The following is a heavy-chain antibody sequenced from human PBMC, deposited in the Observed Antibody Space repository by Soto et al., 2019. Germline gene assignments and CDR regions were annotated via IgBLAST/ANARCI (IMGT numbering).Heavy chain of an antibody. CDR3: TTGVISYYYDSSGYSGAFDI. CDR2: IKSKTDGGTT. CDR1: GFTFSNYG. V-gene: IGHV3-15*01. J-gene: IGHJ3*02. D-gene: IGHD3-22*01. Sequence: GGSLRLSCAVSGFTFSNYGMNWVRQAPGKGLEWVGRIKSKTDGGTTGYAAPVKGRFTISRDDSKNTLYLQMNSLKTEDTAVYYCTTGVISYYYDSSGYSGAFDIWGQGTMVTVSS.